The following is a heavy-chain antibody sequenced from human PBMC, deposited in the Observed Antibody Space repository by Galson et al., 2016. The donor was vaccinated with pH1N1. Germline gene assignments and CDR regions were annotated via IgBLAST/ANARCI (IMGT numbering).Heavy chain of an antibody. V-gene: IGHV3-30*18. CDR1: GFTFSNFG. CDR3: VKVPYTFMTNYYSHGMDV. Sequence: SLRLSCAASGFTFSNFGMHWVRQAPGKGLEWVAYISFDGNGELYAESVRGRFTISRDNSKNTLFLQMDSLRPEDSAMYYCVKVPYTFMTNYYSHGMDVWGQGTTVTVSS. D-gene: IGHD3-10*01. CDR2: ISFDGNGE. J-gene: IGHJ6*02.